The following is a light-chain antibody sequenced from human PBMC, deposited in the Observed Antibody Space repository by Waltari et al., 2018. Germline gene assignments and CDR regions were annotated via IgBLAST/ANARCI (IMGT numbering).Light chain of an antibody. V-gene: IGLV1-40*01. J-gene: IGLJ3*02. Sequence: QSILTQPPSVSGAPGQKVTISCTGSRSNIGAGHDVHWYQQLPGAAPKLIIYGNNNRPSGVPDRFSGSKSGTSASLDITGLQTEDEADYYCQSYDSSLSDSGVFGGGTKVTVL. CDR2: GNN. CDR1: RSNIGAGHD. CDR3: QSYDSSLSDSGV.